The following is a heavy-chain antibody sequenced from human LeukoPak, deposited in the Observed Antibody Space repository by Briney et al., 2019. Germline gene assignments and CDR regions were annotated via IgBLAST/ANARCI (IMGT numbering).Heavy chain of an antibody. D-gene: IGHD3-22*01. CDR2: INHSGST. J-gene: IGHJ3*02. CDR3: ARKPYYYDSSGYYSDAFDI. CDR1: GGSFSGYY. Sequence: SETLSLTCAVYGGSFSGYYWSWIRQPPGKGLEWIGEINHSGSTNYNPSLKSRVTISVDTSKNQSSLKLSSVTAADTAVYYCARKPYYYDSSGYYSDAFDIWGQGTMVTVSS. V-gene: IGHV4-34*01.